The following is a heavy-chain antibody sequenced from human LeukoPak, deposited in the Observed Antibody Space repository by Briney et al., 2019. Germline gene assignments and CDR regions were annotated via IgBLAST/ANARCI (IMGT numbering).Heavy chain of an antibody. D-gene: IGHD3-16*01. CDR1: GFTFSSYT. Sequence: GASLRLSCAASGFTFSSYTMSWVRQAPGKGLEWVSVISGSGGSTYHADSVKGRFTISRDNSKNTLYLQMNSLRAEDTAVYYCAKAIRGSYDFDYWGQGTLVTVSS. J-gene: IGHJ4*02. CDR3: AKAIRGSYDFDY. V-gene: IGHV3-23*01. CDR2: ISGSGGST.